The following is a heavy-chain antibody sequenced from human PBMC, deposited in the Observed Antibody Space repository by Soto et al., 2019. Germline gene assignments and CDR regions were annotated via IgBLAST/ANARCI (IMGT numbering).Heavy chain of an antibody. Sequence: EVQLVESGGGLVKPGGSLRLSCAASGFTFSNAWMNWVRPAPGKGLEWVGRIKSKTDGGTTDYAAPVKGRFTISRDDSKNTLYLQMNSLKTEDTAVYYCTTLYSIGGEGRVYYFDYWGQGTLVTVSS. V-gene: IGHV3-15*07. CDR3: TTLYSIGGEGRVYYFDY. CDR2: IKSKTDGGTT. CDR1: GFTFSNAW. J-gene: IGHJ4*02. D-gene: IGHD1-26*01.